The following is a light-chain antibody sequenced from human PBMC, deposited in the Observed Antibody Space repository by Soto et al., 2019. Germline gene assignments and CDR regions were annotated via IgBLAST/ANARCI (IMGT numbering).Light chain of an antibody. CDR3: CSYAGSYTYV. V-gene: IGLV2-11*01. CDR1: SSDVGGYNY. CDR2: DVS. J-gene: IGLJ1*01. Sequence: QSVLTQPRSVSGSPGQSVTISCTGTSSDVGGYNYVSWYQQHPGKAPKLMIYDVSKRPSGVPDRFSGSKSGNTASLTISGLQADDEAHYYCCSYAGSYTYVFGTGTKVTVL.